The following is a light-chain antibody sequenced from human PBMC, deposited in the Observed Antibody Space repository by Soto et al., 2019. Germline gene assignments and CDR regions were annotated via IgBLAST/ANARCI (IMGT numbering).Light chain of an antibody. CDR3: QQYDNLPF. Sequence: DIHMTQSPSSLSASVGYRFIITCRASQSISDYLNWYQQKPGKAPELLIYDASNLETGVPSRLSGSGSGTDFTFTISSLQPEDIATYYCQQYDNLPFFGGGTKVDIK. V-gene: IGKV1-33*01. CDR1: QSISDY. CDR2: DAS. J-gene: IGKJ4*01.